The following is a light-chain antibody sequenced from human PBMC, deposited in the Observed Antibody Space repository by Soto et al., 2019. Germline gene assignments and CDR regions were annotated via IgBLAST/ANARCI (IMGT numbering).Light chain of an antibody. V-gene: IGLV4-60*02. CDR1: SGHSSYI. CDR3: ETWDSNTRV. Sequence: QLVLTQSSSASASLGSSVILTCTLNSGHSSYIIAWHQQQPGKAPLFLMKLEGSGTYDKGSGVPDRFSGSSSGADRYLTISNLQFEDEADYYCETWDSNTRVFGGGTKLTVL. J-gene: IGLJ3*02. CDR2: LEGSGTY.